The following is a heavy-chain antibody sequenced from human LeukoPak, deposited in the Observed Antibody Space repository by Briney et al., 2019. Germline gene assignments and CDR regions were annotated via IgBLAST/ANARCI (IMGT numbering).Heavy chain of an antibody. CDR2: ISGSGGST. D-gene: IGHD3-3*01. Sequence: PGGSLRLSCAASGFTFSSYAMSWVRQAPGKGLEWVSAISGSGGSTYYADSVKGRFTISRDNSKNTLYLQMNSLRAEDTAVYYCAKRLYYDFWSGYSPADPFDYWGQGTLVTVSS. CDR3: AKRLYYDFWSGYSPADPFDY. CDR1: GFTFSSYA. V-gene: IGHV3-23*01. J-gene: IGHJ4*02.